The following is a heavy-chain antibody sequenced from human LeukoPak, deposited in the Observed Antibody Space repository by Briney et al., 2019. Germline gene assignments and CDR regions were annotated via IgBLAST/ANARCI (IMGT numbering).Heavy chain of an antibody. CDR1: GFTFNNYE. V-gene: IGHV3-13*01. J-gene: IGHJ3*01. Sequence: GGSLRLSCAASGFTFNNYEMHWVRQTAGKGLDWVSAVGIAADTFYAGSVQGRFSISRDNAESSLFLQMNSLRAGDTAVYYCAREGRMGTADAFDVWGQGTMVTVSS. CDR3: AREGRMGTADAFDV. CDR2: VGIAADT. D-gene: IGHD1-14*01.